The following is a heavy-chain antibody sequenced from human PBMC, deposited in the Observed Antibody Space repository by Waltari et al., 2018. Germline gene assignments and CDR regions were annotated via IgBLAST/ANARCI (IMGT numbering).Heavy chain of an antibody. CDR3: ARHEGDGYPPMGY. CDR1: GASISTSSYS. J-gene: IGHJ4*02. Sequence: QLQLQESGPGLVKPSETLSLTCTVSGASISTSSYSWGWIRQPPGKGLEWIGSIYYSGGTYYNPSLKSRVTISVDTSKNQFSLKLSSVTAADTAVYYCARHEGDGYPPMGYWGQGTLVTVSS. D-gene: IGHD5-12*01. CDR2: IYYSGGT. V-gene: IGHV4-39*01.